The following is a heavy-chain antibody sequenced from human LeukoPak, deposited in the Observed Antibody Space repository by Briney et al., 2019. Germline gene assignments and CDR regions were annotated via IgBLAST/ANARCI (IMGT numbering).Heavy chain of an antibody. V-gene: IGHV4-59*01. D-gene: IGHD6-13*01. J-gene: IGHJ6*03. CDR2: IYYSGST. CDR1: GGSISSYY. Sequence: MPSETLSLTCTVSGGSISSYYWSWIRQPPGKGLEWIGYIYYSGSTNYNPSLKRRVTISVDPSKNQFSLKLSSVTAADTAVYYCARVGYSSSWFYYYYMDVWGKGTTVTVSS. CDR3: ARVGYSSSWFYYYYMDV.